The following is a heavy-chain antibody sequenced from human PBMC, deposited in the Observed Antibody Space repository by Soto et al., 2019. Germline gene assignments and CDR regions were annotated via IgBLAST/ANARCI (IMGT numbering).Heavy chain of an antibody. Sequence: PRGSLRLSCAASGFTFSSYSMNWVRQAPGKGLEWVSYISSSGRTIYYADSVKGRFTISRDNAKNSLYLQMNSLRAEDTAVYYCARGRGYDSIGYYYVIHSWYFDDWGHGTPVTV. D-gene: IGHD3-22*01. CDR3: ARGRGYDSIGYYYVIHSWYFDD. V-gene: IGHV3-48*01. J-gene: IGHJ4*01. CDR1: GFTFSSYS. CDR2: ISSSGRTI.